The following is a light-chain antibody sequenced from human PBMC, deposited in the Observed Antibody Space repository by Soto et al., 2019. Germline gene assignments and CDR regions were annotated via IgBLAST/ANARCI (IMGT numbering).Light chain of an antibody. CDR1: QSVLYSSNNKNY. J-gene: IGKJ4*01. CDR3: QQYYSTPLT. V-gene: IGKV4-1*01. Sequence: DIVMTQSPDSLAVSLGERATINCKSSQSVLYSSNNKNYLAWYQQKPGQPPKLRIYWASTLASGVPDRFSGSGSVTDFTLTISSLQAEDVAVYYCQQYYSTPLTFGGGTKVEIK. CDR2: WAS.